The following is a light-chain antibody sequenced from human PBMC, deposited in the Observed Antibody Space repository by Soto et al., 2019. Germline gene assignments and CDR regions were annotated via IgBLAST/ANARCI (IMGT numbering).Light chain of an antibody. CDR1: QSVSNN. Sequence: EVVLTQSPATLSVSPGDRATLSCRASQSVSNNLAWYQQKPGQAPRLLIYGASTGATGLPARFSASGSGTEFTLTISSLQSEDFAVYYCQQDNNWPPYTFGQGTRLEIK. J-gene: IGKJ2*01. CDR2: GAS. CDR3: QQDNNWPPYT. V-gene: IGKV3-15*01.